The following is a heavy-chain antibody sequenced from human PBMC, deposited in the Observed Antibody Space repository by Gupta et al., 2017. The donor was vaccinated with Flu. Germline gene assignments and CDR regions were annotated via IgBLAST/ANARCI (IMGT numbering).Heavy chain of an antibody. V-gene: IGHV3-20*01. CDR1: GFTFADYG. D-gene: IGHD5-24*01. Sequence: EVQLVESGGGVVRPGGSLRLSCAASGFTFADYGMSWVRQAPGKGLEWVSGINWNGGSTGYADSVKGRFTISRDNAKNSLYLQMNSLRAEDTALYHCARIVSGRDGYNFLAFGAFDIWGQGTMVTVSS. CDR2: INWNGGST. CDR3: ARIVSGRDGYNFLAFGAFDI. J-gene: IGHJ3*02.